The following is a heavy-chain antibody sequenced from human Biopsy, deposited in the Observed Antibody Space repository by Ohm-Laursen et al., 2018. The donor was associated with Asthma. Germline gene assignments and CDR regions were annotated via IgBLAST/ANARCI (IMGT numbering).Heavy chain of an antibody. J-gene: IGHJ4*02. CDR1: GGSLGSSSYD. Sequence: SQTLSLTCTVSGGSLGSSSYDWGWIRQPPGKGLEWIGSISYTGSTSYNASLKSRVTISVDTSKNQFSLNLNSVTAADTALYYCARHWNWGSFFDFWGQGSLVTVSS. V-gene: IGHV4-39*01. CDR3: ARHWNWGSFFDF. CDR2: ISYTGST. D-gene: IGHD7-27*01.